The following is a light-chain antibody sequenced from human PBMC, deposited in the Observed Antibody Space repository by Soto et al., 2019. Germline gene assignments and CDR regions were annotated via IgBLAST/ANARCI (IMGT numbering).Light chain of an antibody. CDR3: QQYHTSPLT. CDR1: QSVSSSY. J-gene: IGKJ1*01. V-gene: IGKV3-20*01. Sequence: IVLTQSPSTLSLSPGERATLSCRASQSVSSSYLAWYQQKPGQAPRLLIYGASTRATGIPDRFSGSGSGTDFTLTISRLEPEDFALYYCQQYHTSPLTFGQGTKVDIK. CDR2: GAS.